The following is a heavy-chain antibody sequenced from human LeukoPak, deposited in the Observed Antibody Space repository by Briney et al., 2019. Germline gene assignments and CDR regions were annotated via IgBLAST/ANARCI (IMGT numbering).Heavy chain of an antibody. V-gene: IGHV3-7*03. Sequence: GGSLRLSCAASGFTLSTHWMTWVRQVPGRGPEWVANVNRDGSETYYLDSVKGRFTISKDNAKNSLYLQMNSLRAEDTALYHCARNNGMDVWGQGTTVIVSS. CDR2: VNRDGSET. J-gene: IGHJ6*02. CDR1: GFTLSTHW. CDR3: ARNNGMDV.